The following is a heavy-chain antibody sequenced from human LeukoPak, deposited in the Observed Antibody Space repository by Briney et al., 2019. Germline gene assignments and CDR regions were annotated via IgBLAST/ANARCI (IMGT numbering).Heavy chain of an antibody. CDR2: ISYGGSDE. Sequence: PGRSLRLSCAASGFTFSSFAMHWVRQAPGKGLEWVAVISYGGSDEYYADSVRGRFTISRDNSKNSLYLQMNSLRVEDTAVYYCARGRDSGSYSSYFDYWGQGTLVTVSS. CDR1: GFTFSSFA. D-gene: IGHD1-26*01. J-gene: IGHJ4*02. V-gene: IGHV3-30-3*01. CDR3: ARGRDSGSYSSYFDY.